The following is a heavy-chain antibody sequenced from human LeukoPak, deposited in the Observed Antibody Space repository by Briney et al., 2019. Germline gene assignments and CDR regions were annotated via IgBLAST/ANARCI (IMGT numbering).Heavy chain of an antibody. J-gene: IGHJ4*02. CDR3: TRAYSTYYDILTGLKPYEY. V-gene: IGHV1-24*01. D-gene: IGHD3-9*01. CDR1: GYTLTELS. Sequence: ASVKVSCKVSGYTLTELSMHWVRQAPGKGLEWMGGFDPEDGETIYAQKFQGRVTMTEDTSTDTAYMELSRLRSDDTAVYYCTRAYSTYYDILTGLKPYEYWGQGTLVTVSS. CDR2: FDPEDGET.